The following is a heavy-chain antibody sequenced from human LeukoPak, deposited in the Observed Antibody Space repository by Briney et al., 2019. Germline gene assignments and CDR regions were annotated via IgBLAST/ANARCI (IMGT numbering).Heavy chain of an antibody. J-gene: IGHJ4*02. CDR2: ISKSSTYI. V-gene: IGHV3-21*01. CDR1: GFIFSDYS. D-gene: IGHD6-19*01. CDR3: AKDLYRIAVAGLDY. Sequence: GGSLRLSCGASGFIFSDYSINWVRQAPGKGLEWVSSISKSSTYIDYADSVKGRFTISRDNAKNSVYLQMKSLSAGDTAVYYCAKDLYRIAVAGLDYWGQGTLVTVSS.